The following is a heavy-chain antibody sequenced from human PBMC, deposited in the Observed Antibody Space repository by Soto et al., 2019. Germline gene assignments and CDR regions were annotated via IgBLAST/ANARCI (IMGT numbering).Heavy chain of an antibody. CDR1: GSTFSGSA. CDR2: IRDKANSYAT. J-gene: IGHJ4*02. V-gene: IGHV3-73*02. CDR3: TRLYCGGDCDFDS. Sequence: EVQLVESGGGLVQPGGSLKLSCAASGSTFSGSAMHWVRQASGKGLEWVGRIRDKANSYATAYTASVKGRFTISRDDSKNTAYLQMNSLKTEDTAVYYCTRLYCGGDCDFDSWGQGTLVTVSS. D-gene: IGHD2-21*02.